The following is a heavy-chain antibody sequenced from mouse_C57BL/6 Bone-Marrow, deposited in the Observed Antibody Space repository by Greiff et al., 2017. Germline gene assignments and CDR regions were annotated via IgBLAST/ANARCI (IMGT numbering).Heavy chain of an antibody. V-gene: IGHV1-82*01. Sequence: QVQQQQSGPELVKPGASVKISCKASGYAFSSSWMNWVKQRPGKGLEWIGRLYPGDGDTNYNGKFKGKATLTADKSSSTAYMQLSSLTSEDSAVYFCARYYDGYYFDVWGTGTTVTVSS. J-gene: IGHJ1*03. D-gene: IGHD2-3*01. CDR3: ARYYDGYYFDV. CDR2: LYPGDGDT. CDR1: GYAFSSSW.